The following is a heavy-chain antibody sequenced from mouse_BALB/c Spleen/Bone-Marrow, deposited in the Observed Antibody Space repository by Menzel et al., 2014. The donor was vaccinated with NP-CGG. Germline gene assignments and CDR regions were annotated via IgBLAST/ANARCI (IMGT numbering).Heavy chain of an antibody. Sequence: EVKLMESGGGLVKPGGSLKLSCAASGFTFSDYYMYWVRQTPEKRLEWVATISDGGSYTYYPDSVKGRFTISRDNAKNILYLRMSSLKSEDTAMYYCARDGNYYAMDYRGQGTSVTVSS. CDR1: GFTFSDYY. J-gene: IGHJ4*01. CDR2: ISDGGSYT. D-gene: IGHD2-1*01. CDR3: ARDGNYYAMDY. V-gene: IGHV5-4*02.